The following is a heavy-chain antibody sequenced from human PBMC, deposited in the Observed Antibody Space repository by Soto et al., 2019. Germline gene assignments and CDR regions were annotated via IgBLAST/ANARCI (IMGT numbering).Heavy chain of an antibody. V-gene: IGHV1-18*01. CDR1: GYTFIRYG. CDR3: ARGGYYDNTWGKLSHYGLDV. D-gene: IGHD3-16*01. CDR2: ISPYNDYT. J-gene: IGHJ6*02. Sequence: QVQLVQSAGEVKKPGASVKVSCKASGYTFIRYGITWVRQAPGQGLEWMGWISPYNDYTIYAQKLQGTDTKNTETSTRTVYLNLRRLKSDDTAVYYCARGGYYDNTWGKLSHYGLDVWGQGTSVTVSS.